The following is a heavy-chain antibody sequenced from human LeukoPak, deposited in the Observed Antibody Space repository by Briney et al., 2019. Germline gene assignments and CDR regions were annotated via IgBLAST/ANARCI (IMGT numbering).Heavy chain of an antibody. J-gene: IGHJ6*02. CDR1: GDSISSSNYF. CDR2: IYHRWNT. Sequence: SETLSLTCTVSGDSISSSNYFWGWIRQPPGKGLEWVGNIYHRWNTFYNPSLKSRVTISADTSKNQFSLKLTFVTVADTAVYYCARQLYSSATVWGQGTTVIVSS. CDR3: ARQLYSSATV. V-gene: IGHV4-39*01. D-gene: IGHD6-25*01.